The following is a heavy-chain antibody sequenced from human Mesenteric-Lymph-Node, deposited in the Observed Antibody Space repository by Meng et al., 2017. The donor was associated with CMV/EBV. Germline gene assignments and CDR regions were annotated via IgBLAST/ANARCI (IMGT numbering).Heavy chain of an antibody. D-gene: IGHD3-3*01. CDR2: IWYDGSNK. J-gene: IGHJ6*02. CDR3: AKDQGRRDALEWFSYYYYGMDV. V-gene: IGHV3-33*06. Sequence: GESLRLSCAASGFTFSSYGMHWVRQAPGKGLEWVAVIWYDGSNKYYADSVKGRFTISRDNSKNTLYLQMNSLRAEDTAVYYCAKDQGRRDALEWFSYYYYGMDVWGQGTTVTVSS. CDR1: GFTFSSYG.